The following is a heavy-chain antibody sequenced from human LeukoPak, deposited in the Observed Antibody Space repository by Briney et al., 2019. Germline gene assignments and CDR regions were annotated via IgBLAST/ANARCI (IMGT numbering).Heavy chain of an antibody. CDR1: GGSINGFY. Sequence: SETLSLTCTVSGGSINGFYWSWIRQPPGKGLEWIGYIYYSGSTNYNPSLKSRVTISVDTSKNQFSLKLSSVTAADTAVYYCARGRTYNPLWGQGTLVTVSS. J-gene: IGHJ4*02. D-gene: IGHD1-14*01. CDR2: IYYSGST. V-gene: IGHV4-59*01. CDR3: ARGRTYNPL.